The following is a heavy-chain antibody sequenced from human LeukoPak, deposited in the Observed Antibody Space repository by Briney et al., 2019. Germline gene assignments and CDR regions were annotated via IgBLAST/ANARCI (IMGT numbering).Heavy chain of an antibody. CDR3: ESRGGWGTYYFDH. D-gene: IGHD3-16*01. J-gene: IGHJ4*02. CDR2: INTNSGDT. CDR1: GYSFSCYF. Sequence: GASVTVSFKSSGYSFSCYFMHWVRQPPGPGLEWMGWINTNSGDTTYAKTFQGRVTMTTDTSISAAYMELSRLMSDDKAVYYCESRGGWGTYYFDHWGQGTLVTVFS. V-gene: IGHV1-2*02.